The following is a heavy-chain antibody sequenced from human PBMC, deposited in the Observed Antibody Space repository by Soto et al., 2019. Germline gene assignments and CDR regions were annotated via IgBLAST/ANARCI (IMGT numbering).Heavy chain of an antibody. V-gene: IGHV3-33*01. J-gene: IGHJ6*02. CDR2: IWYDGSNK. CDR3: ARDQVGGWDPYYYYYGMDV. Sequence: SLRLSCAASGFTFSSYGMHWVRQAPGKGLEWVAVIWYDGSNKYYADSVKGRFTISRDNSKNTLYLQMNSLRAEDTAVYYCARDQVGGWDPYYYYYGMDVWGQGTTVTVSS. CDR1: GFTFSSYG. D-gene: IGHD6-19*01.